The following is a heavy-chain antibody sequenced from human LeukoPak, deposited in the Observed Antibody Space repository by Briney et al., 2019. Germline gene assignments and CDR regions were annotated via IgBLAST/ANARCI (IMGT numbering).Heavy chain of an antibody. J-gene: IGHJ5*02. CDR2: ISSSSSTI. D-gene: IGHD3-22*01. V-gene: IGHV3-48*04. Sequence: PGGSLRLSCAASGFTFSSYSMNWVRQAPGKGLEWVSYISSSSSTIYYADSVKGRFTISRDNAKNSLYLQMNSLRAEDTAVYYCARARPNYDSSGHRFDPWGQGTLVTVSS. CDR1: GFTFSSYS. CDR3: ARARPNYDSSGHRFDP.